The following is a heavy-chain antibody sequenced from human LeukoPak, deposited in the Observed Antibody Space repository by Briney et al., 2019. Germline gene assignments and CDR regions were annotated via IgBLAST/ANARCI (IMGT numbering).Heavy chain of an antibody. Sequence: SETLSLTCTVSGGSISSYYWSWIRQPAGKGLEWIGRIYTSGSTNYNPSLKSRVTISVDTSKNQFSLKLSSVTAADTAVYYCARGYYDFWSGYNYYMDVWGKGTTVTVSS. J-gene: IGHJ6*03. CDR1: GGSISSYY. D-gene: IGHD3-3*01. CDR2: IYTSGST. CDR3: ARGYYDFWSGYNYYMDV. V-gene: IGHV4-4*07.